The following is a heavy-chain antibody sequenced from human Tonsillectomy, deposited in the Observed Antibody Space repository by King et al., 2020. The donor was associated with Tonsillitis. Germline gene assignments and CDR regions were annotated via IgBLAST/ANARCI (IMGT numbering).Heavy chain of an antibody. Sequence: VQLVESGGGLVQPGGSLKLSCAASGFIFSGAAMHWVRQASGKGLEWVGHIRSKAKNYATAYAASVKGRFTISRDDAENTAYLQMNSLKTEEPAIYYCTAGRDFDYGGQGTLVTVSS. CDR3: TAGRDFDY. CDR1: GFIFSGAA. J-gene: IGHJ4*02. D-gene: IGHD5-24*01. V-gene: IGHV3-73*02. CDR2: IRSKAKNYAT.